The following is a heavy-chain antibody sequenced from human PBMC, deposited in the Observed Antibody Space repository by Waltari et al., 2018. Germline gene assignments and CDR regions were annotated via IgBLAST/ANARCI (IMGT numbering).Heavy chain of an antibody. CDR1: GFTFSNYR. CDR3: ATEVLYGSGTSNSYFDY. V-gene: IGHV3-21*01. CDR2: ISSTSRYI. J-gene: IGHJ4*02. D-gene: IGHD3-10*01. Sequence: EVYLVESGGGLVKPGGSLRLSCAASGFTFSNYRMTWVRQAPGKGLEWVASISSTSRYIYYEDSVKGRFTISRDNAKNSLYLQMDSLRAEDTAVYYCATEVLYGSGTSNSYFDYWGQGTLVTVSS.